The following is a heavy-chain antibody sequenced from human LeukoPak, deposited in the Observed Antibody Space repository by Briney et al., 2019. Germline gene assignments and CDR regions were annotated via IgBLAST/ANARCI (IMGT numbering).Heavy chain of an antibody. Sequence: GGSLRLSCAASGFTFSSYAMHWVRQAPGKGLEWVAVISYDGSNKYYADSVKGRFTISRDNSKNTLYLQMNSLRAEDTAVYYCARDDSEYSSSSLDYWGQGTLVTVSS. D-gene: IGHD6-6*01. CDR3: ARDDSEYSSSSLDY. CDR1: GFTFSSYA. V-gene: IGHV3-30-3*01. CDR2: ISYDGSNK. J-gene: IGHJ4*02.